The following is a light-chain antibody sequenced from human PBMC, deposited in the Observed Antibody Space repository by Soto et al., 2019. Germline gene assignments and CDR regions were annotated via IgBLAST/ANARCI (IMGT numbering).Light chain of an antibody. CDR1: SSDVGGYNY. V-gene: IGLV2-8*01. CDR3: SSYAGSSNV. CDR2: EVN. Sequence: HSALTQPPSASGSPGQSVAISCNRTSSDVGGYNYVSWYQQHPGKAPKLMIYEVNKRPSGVPDRFSGSKSGNTASLTVSGLQAEDEADYYCSSYAGSSNVFGTGTKVTVL. J-gene: IGLJ1*01.